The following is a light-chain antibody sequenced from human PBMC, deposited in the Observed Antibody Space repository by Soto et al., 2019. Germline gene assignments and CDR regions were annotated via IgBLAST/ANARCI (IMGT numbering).Light chain of an antibody. V-gene: IGKV3-15*01. CDR1: QNIRGN. J-gene: IGKJ1*01. CDR3: QQYDNWPRT. Sequence: EMVLTQSPDTLCVSPGESGTLSCLASQNIRGNLAWYQQRPGQAPRLLLYGASITATGIPDRFSGGGSGTEFTLTISGLQSEDFAIYYCQQYDNWPRTFGQGTKVDIK. CDR2: GAS.